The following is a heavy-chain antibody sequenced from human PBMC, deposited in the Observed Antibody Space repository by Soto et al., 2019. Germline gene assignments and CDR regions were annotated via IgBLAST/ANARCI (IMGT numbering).Heavy chain of an antibody. J-gene: IGHJ6*02. Sequence: PSETLSLTCTVSGGSISSGGYYWSWIRQHPGKGLEWIGYIYYSGSTYYNPSLKSRVSISVDTSKNQFSLKLSSVTAADTAVYYCARLGAYCASTSCYFHYGMDVWGQGTTVTVSS. CDR1: GGSISSGGYY. V-gene: IGHV4-30-4*08. CDR3: ARLGAYCASTSCYFHYGMDV. CDR2: IYYSGST. D-gene: IGHD2-2*01.